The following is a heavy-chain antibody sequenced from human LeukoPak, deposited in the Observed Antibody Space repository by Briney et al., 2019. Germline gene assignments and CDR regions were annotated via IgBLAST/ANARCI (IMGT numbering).Heavy chain of an antibody. J-gene: IGHJ3*02. CDR2: IYYSGST. D-gene: IGHD6-19*01. V-gene: IGHV4-39*07. CDR3: ASYARSAVPGKFVSVPYVIDI. CDR1: GGSISSSSYY. Sequence: SETLSLTCTVSGGSISSSSYYWGWIRQPPGKGLEWIGSIYYSGSTYYNPSLKSRVTISIDTSRNQFSLKLRSVTAADTGVYYCASYARSAVPGKFVSVPYVIDIWGQGTTVTVSS.